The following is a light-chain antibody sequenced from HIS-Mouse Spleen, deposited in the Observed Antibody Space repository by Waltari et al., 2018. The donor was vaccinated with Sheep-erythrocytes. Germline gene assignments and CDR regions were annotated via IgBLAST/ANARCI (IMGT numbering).Light chain of an antibody. CDR1: QGISSY. V-gene: IGKV1-8*01. CDR3: QQYYSYPYT. J-gene: IGKJ2*01. CDR2: AAS. Sequence: AIRMTQSPSSLSASTGDRVTITCRASQGISSYLAWYQQKPRKAPKLLIYAASTFQSGVPSRFSGSGSGTDFTLTISCLQSEDFATYYCQQYYSYPYTFGQGTKLEIK.